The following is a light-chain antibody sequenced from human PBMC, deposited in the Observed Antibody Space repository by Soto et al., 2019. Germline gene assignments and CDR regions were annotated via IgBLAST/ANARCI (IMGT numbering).Light chain of an antibody. CDR2: GTS. CDR1: QYVSSN. CDR3: QQYGSSRWT. Sequence: EIVLTQSPGIVSLSPGERAALSCRANQYVSSNLAWYQQKPGQAPRLLIYGTSTRATAIPARFSGSGSGTEFTLTIKSLQSEDFAVYYCQQYGSSRWTFGQGTKVDIK. V-gene: IGKV3-15*01. J-gene: IGKJ1*01.